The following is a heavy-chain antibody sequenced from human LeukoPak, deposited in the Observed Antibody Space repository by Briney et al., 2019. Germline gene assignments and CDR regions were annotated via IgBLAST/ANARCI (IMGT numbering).Heavy chain of an antibody. CDR2: IIGSGSST. D-gene: IGHD6-13*01. CDR1: GFTFSSYG. CDR3: ANDPSSSWYWWFDP. V-gene: IGHV3-23*01. J-gene: IGHJ5*02. Sequence: GGSLRLSCAASGFTFSSYGMSWVRQAPGKGLQWVSVIIGSGSSTYYADSVKGRFTISRDNSKNTLYLQMNSLRAEDTAVYYCANDPSSSWYWWFDPWGQGTLVTVSS.